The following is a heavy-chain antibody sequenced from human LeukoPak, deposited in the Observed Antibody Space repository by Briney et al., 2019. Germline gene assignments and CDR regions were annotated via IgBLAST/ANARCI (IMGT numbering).Heavy chain of an antibody. D-gene: IGHD3-3*01. J-gene: IGHJ3*02. Sequence: GGSLRLSCAASGFTVSSNYMSWVRQAPGKGLEWVSVIYSGGSTYYADSVKGRFTISRDNSKNTLYLQMNSLRAEDTAVYYCARGNYDFWSGYYFWNAFDIWGQGTMVTVSS. V-gene: IGHV3-53*01. CDR1: GFTVSSNY. CDR3: ARGNYDFWSGYYFWNAFDI. CDR2: IYSGGST.